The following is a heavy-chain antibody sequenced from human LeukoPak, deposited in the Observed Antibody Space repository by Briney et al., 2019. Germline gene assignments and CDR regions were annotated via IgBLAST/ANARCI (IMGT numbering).Heavy chain of an antibody. D-gene: IGHD2-15*01. CDR2: ISGSGSTT. J-gene: IGHJ4*02. V-gene: IGHV3-23*01. CDR1: GFTFSSYA. CDR3: AKVPQIVVVVAGRARPRLHYFDY. Sequence: PGGSLRLSCAASGFTFSSYAMSWVRQAPGRGLEWVSAISGSGSTTYYADSVKGRFTISRDNSKNTLYLQMNSLRAEDTAVYYCAKVPQIVVVVAGRARPRLHYFDYWGQGTLVTVSS.